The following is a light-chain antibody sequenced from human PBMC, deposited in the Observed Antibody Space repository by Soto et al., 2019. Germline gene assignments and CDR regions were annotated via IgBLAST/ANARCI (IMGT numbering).Light chain of an antibody. Sequence: EIVMTQSPATLSVSPGERATLSCRASQSVNNNLAWYQQKPGQAPTLLIYDASTRATGIQARFSGSVSVSDFPLTISSLPSEDCAIYYCQQYNKWWTLGQGTKVEIK. CDR3: QQYNKWWT. V-gene: IGKV3-15*01. J-gene: IGKJ1*01. CDR1: QSVNNN. CDR2: DAS.